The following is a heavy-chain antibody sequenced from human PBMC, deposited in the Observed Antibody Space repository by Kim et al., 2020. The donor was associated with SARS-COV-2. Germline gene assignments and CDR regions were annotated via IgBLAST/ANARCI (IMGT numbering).Heavy chain of an antibody. D-gene: IGHD3-9*01. J-gene: IGHJ4*02. CDR1: GGSFSGYY. CDR3: ARAAVLRYFDWLS. V-gene: IGHV4-34*01. Sequence: SETLSLTCAVYGGSFSGYYWSWIRQPPGKGLEWIGEINHSGSTNYNPSLKSRVTISVDTSKNQFSLKLSSVTAADTAVYYCARAAVLRYFDWLSWGQGTL. CDR2: INHSGST.